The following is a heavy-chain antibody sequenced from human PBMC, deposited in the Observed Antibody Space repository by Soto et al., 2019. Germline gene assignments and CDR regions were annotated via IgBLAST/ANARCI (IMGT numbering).Heavy chain of an antibody. CDR3: AREFAAIVVVPAARERYYYYGMDV. Sequence: PGGSLRLSCAASGFTFSDHYMDWVRQAPGKGLEWVGRTRNKANSYTTEYAASVKGRFTISRDDSKNSLYLQMNSLKTEDTAVYYCAREFAAIVVVPAARERYYYYGMDVWGQGTTVTVSS. CDR1: GFTFSDHY. J-gene: IGHJ6*02. V-gene: IGHV3-72*01. D-gene: IGHD2-2*01. CDR2: TRNKANSYTT.